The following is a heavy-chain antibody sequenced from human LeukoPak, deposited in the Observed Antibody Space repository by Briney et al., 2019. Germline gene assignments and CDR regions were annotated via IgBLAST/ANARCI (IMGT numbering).Heavy chain of an antibody. CDR3: ARVLMVRGVKTYYYYYYMDV. CDR2: ISSSSSTI. Sequence: GGSLRLSCAASGFTFSSYSMNWVRQAPGKGLEWVSYISSSSSTIYYADSVKGRFTISRDNAKNSLYLQMNSPRAEDTAVYYCARVLMVRGVKTYYYYYYMDVWGKGTSVTVSS. V-gene: IGHV3-48*01. J-gene: IGHJ6*03. D-gene: IGHD3-10*01. CDR1: GFTFSSYS.